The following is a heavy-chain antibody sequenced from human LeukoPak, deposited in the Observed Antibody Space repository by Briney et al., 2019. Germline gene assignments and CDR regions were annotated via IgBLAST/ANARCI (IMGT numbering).Heavy chain of an antibody. CDR1: GFTFSSYS. D-gene: IGHD3-10*02. V-gene: IGHV3-48*04. J-gene: IGHJ6*04. CDR2: ISSSGSTI. CDR3: AELGITMIGGV. Sequence: RPGGSLRLSCAASGFTFSSYSMNWVRQAPGKGLEWVSYISSSGSTIYYADSVKGRFTISRGNAKNSLYLQMNSLRAEDTAVYYCAELGITMIGGVWGKGTTVTISS.